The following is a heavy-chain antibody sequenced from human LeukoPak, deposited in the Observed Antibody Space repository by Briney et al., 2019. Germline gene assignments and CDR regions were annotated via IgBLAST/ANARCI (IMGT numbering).Heavy chain of an antibody. Sequence: PGGSLRLSCAASGFTFSSYAMHWVRQAPGKGLEWVAVISYDGGNKYYADSVKGRFTVSRDNSKNTLYLQMNSLRAEDTAVYYCANEYGSGSSHFDYWGQGTLVTVSS. J-gene: IGHJ4*02. CDR3: ANEYGSGSSHFDY. CDR1: GFTFSSYA. CDR2: ISYDGGNK. V-gene: IGHV3-30*18. D-gene: IGHD3-10*01.